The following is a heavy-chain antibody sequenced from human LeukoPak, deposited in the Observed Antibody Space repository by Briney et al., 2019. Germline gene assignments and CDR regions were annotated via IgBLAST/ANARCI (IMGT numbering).Heavy chain of an antibody. V-gene: IGHV3-74*01. CDR2: INSDGSSI. CDR3: ARDSRAGDSFDY. J-gene: IGHJ4*02. D-gene: IGHD7-27*01. CDR1: GFTFSSHW. Sequence: PGGSLRLSCAASGFTFSSHWMHWVRQAPGKGLVWVSRINSDGSSISYADSVKGRFTISRDNAKNTLYLQMNSLRAEDTAVYYCARDSRAGDSFDYWGQGTLVTVSS.